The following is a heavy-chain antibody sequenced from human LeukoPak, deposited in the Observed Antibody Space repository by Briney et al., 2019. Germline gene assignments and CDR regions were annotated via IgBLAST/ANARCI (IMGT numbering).Heavy chain of an antibody. J-gene: IGHJ4*02. D-gene: IGHD6-19*01. CDR1: GGSISSGGYY. CDR3: ARHLAVAGSRSLDY. CDR2: IYYSGST. Sequence: SETLSLTCTVSGGSISSGGYYWSWIRQHPGKGLEWIGYIYYSGSTYYNPSLKSRVTISVDTSKNQFSLNLRSVTAADTAVYYCARHLAVAGSRSLDYWGQGTLVTVSS. V-gene: IGHV4-39*01.